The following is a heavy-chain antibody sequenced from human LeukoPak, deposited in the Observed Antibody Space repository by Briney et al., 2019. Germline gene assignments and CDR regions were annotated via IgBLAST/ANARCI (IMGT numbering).Heavy chain of an antibody. V-gene: IGHV3-23*05. J-gene: IGHJ4*02. D-gene: IGHD6-19*01. Sequence: GGSLRLSCTVWGFTLSSYEMSWLRQAPGKGMEWVSSIEYSESNTHYADCVKGGFTIYRENTKNTLYLQLNSLRDEDTAVYYCARNSGWYGVSWGQGTLVTVSS. CDR2: IEYSESNT. CDR3: ARNSGWYGVS. CDR1: GFTLSSYE.